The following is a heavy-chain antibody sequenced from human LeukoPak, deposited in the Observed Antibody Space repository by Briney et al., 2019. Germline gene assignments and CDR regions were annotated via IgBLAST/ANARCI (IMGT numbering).Heavy chain of an antibody. V-gene: IGHV1-3*01. CDR1: GYTFTSYA. Sequence: GASVKVSCKASGYTFTSYAIHWVRQAPRQRLEWMGWINVSNGDTKYSQKFQGRVVITRDTSASTAYMELSSLRSEDTAVYYCARGVWEQPYFDYWTQGTLVTVSS. D-gene: IGHD1-26*01. CDR2: INVSNGDT. J-gene: IGHJ4*02. CDR3: ARGVWEQPYFDY.